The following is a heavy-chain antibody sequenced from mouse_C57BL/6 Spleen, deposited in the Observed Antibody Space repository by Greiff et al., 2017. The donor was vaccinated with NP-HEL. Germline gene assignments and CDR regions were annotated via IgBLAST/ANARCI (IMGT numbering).Heavy chain of an antibody. CDR1: GFTFSDYG. CDR3: ASTPYAMDY. J-gene: IGHJ4*01. Sequence: EVTLVESGGGLVKPGESLKLSCAASGFTFSDYGMHWVRQAPEKGLEWVAYISSGSSTIYYADTVKGRFTISRDNAKNTQFLQMTSLMSEDTAMYYCASTPYAMDYWGQGTSVTVSS. V-gene: IGHV5-17*01. CDR2: ISSGSSTI.